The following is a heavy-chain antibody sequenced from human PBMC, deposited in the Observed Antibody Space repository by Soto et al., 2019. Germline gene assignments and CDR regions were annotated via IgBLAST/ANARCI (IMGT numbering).Heavy chain of an antibody. D-gene: IGHD3-10*01. CDR1: GFTFSSYW. Sequence: EVQLVESGGGLVQPGGPLRLSCAASGFTFSSYWMHWVRQGPGKGLVWVARINRDGSSTNYADSVKGRFTISRDNAKNMLYRQMNSLRAEETAVYYCARGSGVGDLWGQGTMVTVSS. CDR2: INRDGSST. CDR3: ARGSGVGDL. V-gene: IGHV3-74*02. J-gene: IGHJ3*01.